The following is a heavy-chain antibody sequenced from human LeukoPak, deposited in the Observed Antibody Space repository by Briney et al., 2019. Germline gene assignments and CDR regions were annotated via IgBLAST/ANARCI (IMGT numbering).Heavy chain of an antibody. D-gene: IGHD4-17*01. CDR2: ISSSSSYI. Sequence: GGSLRLSCAASGFTFSSYSMNWVRQAPGKGLEWVSSISSSSSYIYYADSVKGRFTISRDNAKNSLYLQMNSLRAEDTAVYYCARDLGTTVTTVVDYWGQGTLVTVSS. J-gene: IGHJ4*02. CDR1: GFTFSSYS. CDR3: ARDLGTTVTTVVDY. V-gene: IGHV3-21*01.